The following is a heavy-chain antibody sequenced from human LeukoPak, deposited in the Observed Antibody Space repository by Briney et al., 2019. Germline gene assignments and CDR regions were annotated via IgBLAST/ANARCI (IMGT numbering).Heavy chain of an antibody. V-gene: IGHV1-69*05. CDR2: IIPIFGTA. CDR3: AGRSVVVTAIRYYFDY. Sequence: SVKVSCKASGGTFSSYAISWVRQAPGQGLERMGGIIPIFGTANYAQKFQGRVTITTDESTSTAYMELSSLRSEDTAVYYCAGRSVVVTAIRYYFDYWGQGTLVTVSS. D-gene: IGHD2-21*02. CDR1: GGTFSSYA. J-gene: IGHJ4*02.